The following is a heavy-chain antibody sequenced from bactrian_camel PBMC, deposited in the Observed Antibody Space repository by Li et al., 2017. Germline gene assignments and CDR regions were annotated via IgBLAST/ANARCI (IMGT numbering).Heavy chain of an antibody. V-gene: IGHV3S53*01. CDR2: IGVGDAI. Sequence: VQLVESGGGSVQAGGSLRLTCTYTASSYCVAWFRQVPGKEREGVASIGVGDAITYTDSVKGRFTFSQDNAGRTAFLQMRSLRTDDTAMYFCATGCRSLKDGPLSFSRYLYWGQGTQVTVS. D-gene: IGHD4*01. CDR3: ATGCRSLKDGPLSFSRYLY. CDR1: ASSYC. J-gene: IGHJ4*01.